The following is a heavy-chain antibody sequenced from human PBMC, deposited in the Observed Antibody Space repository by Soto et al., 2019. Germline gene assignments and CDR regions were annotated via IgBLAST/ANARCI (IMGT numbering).Heavy chain of an antibody. Sequence: GGSMRLSCAASGFTFSSYEMNCFRQAPGNGLEWFSYISSSGSTIYYADFVKGRFTISRDNAKNSLYLQMNSLRAEDTAVYYCARWPNYGSGSYYNNRWFDPWGQGTLVTVSS. CDR3: ARWPNYGSGSYYNNRWFDP. V-gene: IGHV3-48*03. CDR1: GFTFSSYE. J-gene: IGHJ5*02. D-gene: IGHD3-10*01. CDR2: ISSSGSTI.